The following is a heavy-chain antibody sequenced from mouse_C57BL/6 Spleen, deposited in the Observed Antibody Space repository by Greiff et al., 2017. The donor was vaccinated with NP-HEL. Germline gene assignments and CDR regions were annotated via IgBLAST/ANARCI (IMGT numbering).Heavy chain of an antibody. CDR2: IHPSDSDT. V-gene: IGHV1-74*01. Sequence: QVQLQQHGAELVKPGASVKVSCKASGYTFTSYWMHWVKQRPGQGLEWIGRIHPSDSDTNYNQKFKGKATLTVDKSSSTAYMQLSSLTSEDSAVYYCATPYDYDGYWYFDVWGTGTTVTVSS. CDR1: GYTFTSYW. CDR3: ATPYDYDGYWYFDV. D-gene: IGHD2-4*01. J-gene: IGHJ1*03.